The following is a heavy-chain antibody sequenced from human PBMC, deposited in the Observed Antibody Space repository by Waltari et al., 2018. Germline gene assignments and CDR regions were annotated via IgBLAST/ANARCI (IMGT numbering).Heavy chain of an antibody. CDR2: ISYDGSNK. CDR3: ARSPSGDYYYGMDV. CDR1: GFTFSSYA. D-gene: IGHD3-10*01. V-gene: IGHV3-30-3*01. J-gene: IGHJ6*02. Sequence: QVQLVESGGGVVQPGRSLRLSCAASGFTFSSYAMHWVRQAPGKGLEWVAVISYDGSNKYYADSVKGRFTISRDNSKNTLYLQMNSLRAEDTAVYYCARSPSGDYYYGMDVWGQGTTVTVSS.